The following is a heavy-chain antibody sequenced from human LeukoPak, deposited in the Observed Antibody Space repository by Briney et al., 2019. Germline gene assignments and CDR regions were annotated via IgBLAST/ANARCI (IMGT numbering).Heavy chain of an antibody. CDR2: ISGSYSTI. D-gene: IGHD3-22*01. J-gene: IGHJ3*02. V-gene: IGHV3-48*03. Sequence: PGGSLRLSCAASGFTFNTYEMKWVRQAPGKGLEWVSYISGSYSTIYYADSVKGRFTISRDNAKSTLHLQMNSLRAEDTAIYYCATYYYHSSGQSPDAFDIWGQGTMVTVSS. CDR3: ATYYYHSSGQSPDAFDI. CDR1: GFTFNTYE.